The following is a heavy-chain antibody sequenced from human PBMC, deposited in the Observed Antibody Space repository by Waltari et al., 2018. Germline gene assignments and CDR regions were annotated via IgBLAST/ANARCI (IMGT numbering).Heavy chain of an antibody. Sequence: QITLKESGPTLVKPTQTLTLTCTFSGFSLSTYGVGVGWIRQPPGKALEWLAVIYWNYDKRFSPSRKTTLTLTKDTSKHQVVLTMTNMDPVDTATYYCAHTNTNWNYDPWGQGTLVTVSS. J-gene: IGHJ5*02. V-gene: IGHV2-5*01. CDR1: GFSLSTYGVG. CDR3: AHTNTNWNYDP. D-gene: IGHD1-1*01. CDR2: IYWNYDK.